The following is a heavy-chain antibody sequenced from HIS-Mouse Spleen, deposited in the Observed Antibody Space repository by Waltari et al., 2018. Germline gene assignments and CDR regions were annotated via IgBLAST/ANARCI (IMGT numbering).Heavy chain of an antibody. Sequence: XXLXQSXXXLWKPXXTLSXXCAISGXXVAXXXAAXXXIGQSPXRGLEWRGRTXXRSKWYNDYAXXVKSRXXXTPXTSKNXFSLQLNSVTPEDTAVYYCARVTGDDAFDIWGQGTMVTVSS. CDR1: GXXVAXXXAA. CDR3: ARVTGDDAFDI. J-gene: IGHJ3*02. CDR2: TXXRSKWYN. V-gene: IGHV6-1*01. D-gene: IGHD7-27*01.